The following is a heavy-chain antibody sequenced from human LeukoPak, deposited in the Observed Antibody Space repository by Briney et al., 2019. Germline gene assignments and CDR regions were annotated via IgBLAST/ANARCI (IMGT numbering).Heavy chain of an antibody. CDR3: ARAGDIVVVPAAILPLYHYYGMDV. CDR2: MNPNSGNT. J-gene: IGHJ6*02. D-gene: IGHD2-2*01. CDR1: GYTFTSYD. V-gene: IGHV1-8*01. Sequence: ASVKVSCKASGYTFTSYDVNWVRQATGQGLEWMGWMNPNSGNTGLAQKFQGRVTLTRDTSLSTAYMELSNLRSDDTAVYYCARAGDIVVVPAAILPLYHYYGMDVWGQGTTVTVSS.